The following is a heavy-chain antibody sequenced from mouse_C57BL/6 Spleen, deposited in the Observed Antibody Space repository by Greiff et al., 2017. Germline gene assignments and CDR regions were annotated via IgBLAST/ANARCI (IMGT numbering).Heavy chain of an antibody. CDR1: GYAFSSYW. Sequence: QVHVKQSGAELVKPGASVKISCKASGYAFSSYWMNWVKQRPGKGLEWIGQIYPGDGDTNYNGKFKGKATLTADKSSSTAYMQLSSLTSEDSAVYFCARDGTTVVADAMDYWGQGTSVTVSS. CDR2: IYPGDGDT. CDR3: ARDGTTVVADAMDY. D-gene: IGHD1-1*01. J-gene: IGHJ4*01. V-gene: IGHV1-80*01.